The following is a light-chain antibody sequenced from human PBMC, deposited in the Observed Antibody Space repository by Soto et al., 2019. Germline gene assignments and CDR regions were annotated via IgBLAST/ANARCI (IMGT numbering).Light chain of an antibody. J-gene: IGLJ1*01. CDR3: SSYASSDTYV. CDR2: AVN. Sequence: QSALTQPASVSGSPGQSISISCTGTSSDVGGYNYVSWSQQHPGKAPKLMIYAVNNRPSGVSNRFSGSKSGNTASLTISGLQPEDEADYYCSSYASSDTYVFGTGPKVTVL. CDR1: SSDVGGYNY. V-gene: IGLV2-14*03.